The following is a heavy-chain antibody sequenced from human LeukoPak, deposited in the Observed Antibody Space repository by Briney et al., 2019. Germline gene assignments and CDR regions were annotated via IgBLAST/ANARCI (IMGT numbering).Heavy chain of an antibody. D-gene: IGHD6-13*01. Sequence: SGPTLVKPTQTLTLTCTFSGFSLSTSGVGVGWIRQPPGKALEWLAVIYWDDDKRFRPSLKSRLTITKDTSKNQVVLTMTNMDAEDTATYYCARRPSSSWVFDYWGQGTLVTVSS. CDR3: ARRPSSSWVFDY. V-gene: IGHV2-5*02. CDR1: GFSLSTSGVG. CDR2: IYWDDDK. J-gene: IGHJ4*02.